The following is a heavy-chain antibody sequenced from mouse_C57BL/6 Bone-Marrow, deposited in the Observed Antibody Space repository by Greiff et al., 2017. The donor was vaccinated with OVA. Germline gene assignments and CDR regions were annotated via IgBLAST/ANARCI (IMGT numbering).Heavy chain of an antibody. CDR1: GYAFSSSW. CDR2: IYPGDGDT. CDR3: ARTYYYGIAMDY. D-gene: IGHD1-1*01. Sequence: VKLQQSGPELVKPGASVKISCKASGYAFSSSWMNWVKQRPGKGLEWIGRIYPGDGDTNYNGKFKGKATLTADKSSSTAYMQLSSLTSEDSAVYFCARTYYYGIAMDYWGQGTSVTVSS. V-gene: IGHV1-82*01. J-gene: IGHJ4*01.